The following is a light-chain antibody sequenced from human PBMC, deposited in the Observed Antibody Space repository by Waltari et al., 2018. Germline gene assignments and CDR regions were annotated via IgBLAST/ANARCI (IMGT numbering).Light chain of an antibody. CDR2: DVN. CDR3: SSYTSSTTGI. V-gene: IGLV2-14*03. CDR1: NSDFGGLKY. J-gene: IGLJ2*01. Sequence: QSALTQPDSVSGSPGQPITTPCPETNSDFGGLKYVSWYQHHPGEAPKVIIYDVNNRASGVPNRFSGSKSGNSASLTISGLQAEDEADYYCSSYTSSTTGIFGGGTRVTVL.